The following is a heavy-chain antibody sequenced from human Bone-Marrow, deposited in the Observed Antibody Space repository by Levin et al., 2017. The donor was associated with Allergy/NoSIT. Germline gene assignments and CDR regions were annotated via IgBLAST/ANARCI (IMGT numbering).Heavy chain of an antibody. D-gene: IGHD2-21*02. Sequence: GGSLRLSCAASGYNVSKAYMSWVRQAPGKGLEWVGRIKSKSDGGTTDYAAPVKGSFTISTDDSKNTLYLQMKSLKIEAKAVYYCMTDDYHYSGGDFYVHQFDHWGPGTLVAVSS. CDR1: GYNVSKAY. V-gene: IGHV3-15*01. J-gene: IGHJ4*02. CDR3: MTDDYHYSGGDFYVHQFDH. CDR2: IKSKSDGGTT.